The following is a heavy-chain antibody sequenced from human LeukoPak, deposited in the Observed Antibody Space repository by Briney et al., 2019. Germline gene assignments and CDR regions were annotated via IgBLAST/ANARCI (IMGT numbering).Heavy chain of an antibody. V-gene: IGHV4-4*07. CDR2: IFTSGST. CDR3: ARGPPADTVTSYFDY. D-gene: IGHD4-11*01. J-gene: IGHJ4*02. Sequence: GSLRLSCTVSGASISSYYWSWIRQPAGKGLEWIGRIFTSGSTNYNPSLKSRVTMSVDTSKNQFSLKLSSVTAADTAVYYCARGPPADTVTSYFDYWGQGTLVTVSS. CDR1: GASISSYY.